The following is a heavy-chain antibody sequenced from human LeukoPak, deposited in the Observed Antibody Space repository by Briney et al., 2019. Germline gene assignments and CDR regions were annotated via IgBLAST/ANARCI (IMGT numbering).Heavy chain of an antibody. CDR3: ARGSDYGGNPPY. CDR1: GGSIGGSDYF. D-gene: IGHD4-23*01. CDR2: IYYSGDT. Sequence: SETLSLTCTVSGGSIGGSDYFWGWIRQPPGKGLEYIGSIYYSGDTYYNPSLKSRVTISVDTSTFSLKVRSVTAADTAVYYCARGSDYGGNPPYWGQGTLVTVSS. J-gene: IGHJ4*02. V-gene: IGHV4-39*02.